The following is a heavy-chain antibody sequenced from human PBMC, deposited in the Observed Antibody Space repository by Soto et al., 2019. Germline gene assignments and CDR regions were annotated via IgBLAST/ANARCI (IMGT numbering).Heavy chain of an antibody. D-gene: IGHD5-18*01. CDR2: INHSGST. V-gene: IGHV4-34*01. CDR1: GGSFSGYY. Sequence: LSLTCAVYGGSFSGYYWSWIRQPPGKGLEWIGEINHSGSTNYNPSLKSRVTISVDTSKNQFSLKLSSVTAADTAVYYCARGPGGYSYGYAYWGQGTLVTVSS. CDR3: ARGPGGYSYGYAY. J-gene: IGHJ4*02.